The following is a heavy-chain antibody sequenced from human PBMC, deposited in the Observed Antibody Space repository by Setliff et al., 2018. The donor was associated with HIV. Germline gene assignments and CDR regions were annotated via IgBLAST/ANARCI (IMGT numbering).Heavy chain of an antibody. CDR1: GDSMRTYY. D-gene: IGHD6-25*01. Sequence: PSETLSLTCSLSGDSMRTYYWSWIRQTAGKGLEWIGRIHNSGNTNYNPSFMSRVSMSVDTSKSQFSLKLRSVTAAATAVYFCARGYSSAFFHEFFDYWGQGTLVTVTS. CDR3: ARGYSSAFFHEFFDY. V-gene: IGHV4-4*07. CDR2: IHNSGNT. J-gene: IGHJ4*02.